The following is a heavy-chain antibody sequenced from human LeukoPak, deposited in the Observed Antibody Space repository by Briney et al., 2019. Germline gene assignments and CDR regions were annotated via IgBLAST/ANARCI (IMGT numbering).Heavy chain of an antibody. D-gene: IGHD3/OR15-3a*01. CDR2: ISSSGSTI. V-gene: IGHV3-48*03. J-gene: IGHJ3*02. CDR1: GFTFSSYE. Sequence: PGGSLRLSCAASGFTFSSYEMSWVRQAPGKGLEWVSYISSSGSTIYYADSVKGRFTISRDNAKNSLYLQVNSLRAEDAAVYYCAREVREDGLRAFDIWGQGTMVTVSS. CDR3: AREVREDGLRAFDI.